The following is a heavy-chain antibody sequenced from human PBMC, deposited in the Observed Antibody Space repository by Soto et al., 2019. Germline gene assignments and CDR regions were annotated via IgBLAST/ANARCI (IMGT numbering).Heavy chain of an antibody. CDR1: GGTFSSYA. CDR3: ARVSEPRARGVGNWFDP. J-gene: IGHJ5*02. CDR2: IIPIFGTA. Sequence: QVQLVQSGAEVKKPGSSVKVSCKASGGTFSSYAISWVRQAPGQGLEWMGGIIPIFGTANYAQKFQGRVTITAEESTSTAYKELSSLRSEDTAVYYCARVSEPRARGVGNWFDPWGQGTLVTVSS. V-gene: IGHV1-69*01. D-gene: IGHD3-10*01.